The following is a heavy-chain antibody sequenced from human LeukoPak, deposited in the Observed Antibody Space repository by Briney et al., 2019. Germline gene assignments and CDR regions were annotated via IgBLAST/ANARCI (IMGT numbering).Heavy chain of an antibody. Sequence: ASVKVSCKASGYTFTGYYMHWVRQAPGQGLEWMGWMNPNSGNTGYAQKFQGRVTITRNTSISTAYMELSSLRSEDTAVYYCAAAGLGGAFDIWGQGTMVTVSS. D-gene: IGHD3-16*01. CDR3: AAAGLGGAFDI. J-gene: IGHJ3*02. V-gene: IGHV1-8*03. CDR2: MNPNSGNT. CDR1: GYTFTGYY.